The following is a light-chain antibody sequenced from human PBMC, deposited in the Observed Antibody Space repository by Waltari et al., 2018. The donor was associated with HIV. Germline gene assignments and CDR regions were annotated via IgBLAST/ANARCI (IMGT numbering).Light chain of an antibody. Sequence: QSALTQPASVSGSPGQSITISCTGSNSDVGFYNLVSWYQQFPGKAPQLIIYAVNSRPSGVSYRFSGSKSGNTASLTISDLQAEDEAEYFCNSYRSSDTVVFGGGTKLTVL. J-gene: IGLJ2*01. V-gene: IGLV2-14*01. CDR1: NSDVGFYNL. CDR3: NSYRSSDTVV. CDR2: AVN.